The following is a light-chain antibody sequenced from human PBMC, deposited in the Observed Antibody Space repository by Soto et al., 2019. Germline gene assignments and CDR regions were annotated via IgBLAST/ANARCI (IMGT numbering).Light chain of an antibody. Sequence: DIQMTQSPPSLSASVGDRVTITCQASQDISHYLNWYQQKPGKAPKVLIHDTSNLEAGVPSTFSGSGSGTVFTFTISSLQPEDVETYYCQQYENLPFTFGPGTKVDIK. J-gene: IGKJ3*01. CDR1: QDISHY. V-gene: IGKV1-33*01. CDR2: DTS. CDR3: QQYENLPFT.